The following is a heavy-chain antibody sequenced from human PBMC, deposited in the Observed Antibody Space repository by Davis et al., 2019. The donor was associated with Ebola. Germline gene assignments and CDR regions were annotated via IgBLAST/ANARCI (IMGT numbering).Heavy chain of an antibody. CDR2: INGDGILM. CDR3: ARSDYGSGVGAFDM. J-gene: IGHJ3*02. D-gene: IGHD3-10*01. CDR1: GFTFSNFW. V-gene: IGHV3-74*01. Sequence: GESLNTPCAASGFTFSNFWMHRVRHSPGKGLVWVSRINGDGILMSYADSVKGRYIISRDNAENTVYLQMNSVRAEDTAVYFCARSDYGSGVGAFDMWGQGTTVTVS.